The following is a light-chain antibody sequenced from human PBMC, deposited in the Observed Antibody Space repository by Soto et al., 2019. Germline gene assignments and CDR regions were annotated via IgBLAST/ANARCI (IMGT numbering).Light chain of an antibody. V-gene: IGKV3-20*01. J-gene: IGKJ1*01. CDR2: GAS. CDR1: QSVNSDH. Sequence: EIVLTQCPGTLSLSPGERATLSCRASQSVNSDHVAWYQQKPGQAPRLLRDGASSRATGSPDMFSGSGSVTDFTLTSSRLEPEAFAVYYCQQYGTASWTFGPGTKVEIK. CDR3: QQYGTASWT.